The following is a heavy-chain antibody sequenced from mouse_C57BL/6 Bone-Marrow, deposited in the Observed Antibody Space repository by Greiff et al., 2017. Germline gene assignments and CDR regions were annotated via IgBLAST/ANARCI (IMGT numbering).Heavy chain of an antibody. J-gene: IGHJ3*01. V-gene: IGHV1-82*01. CDR2: IYPGDGDT. CDR3: ASDYYGSSYVPFAY. Sequence: QVQLKESGPELVKPGASVKISCKASGYAFSSSWLNWVKQRPGKGLEWIGRIYPGDGDTNYNGTFKGKATLTADKSSSTAYMQLSSLTSEDAAVYFCASDYYGSSYVPFAYWGQGTLVTVSA. D-gene: IGHD1-1*01. CDR1: GYAFSSSW.